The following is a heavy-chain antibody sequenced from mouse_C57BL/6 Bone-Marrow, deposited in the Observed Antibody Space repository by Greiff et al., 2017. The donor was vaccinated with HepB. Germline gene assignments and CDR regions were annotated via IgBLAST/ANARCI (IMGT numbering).Heavy chain of an antibody. Sequence: QVQLQQPGAELVKPGASVKLSCKASGYTFTSYWMHWVKQRPGQGLEWIGMIHPNSGSTNYNEKFKSKATLTVDKSSSTAYMQLSSLTSEDSAVYYCARGWGYYGSSYDYYAMDYWGQGTSVTVSS. CDR1: GYTFTSYW. V-gene: IGHV1-64*01. J-gene: IGHJ4*01. D-gene: IGHD1-1*01. CDR2: IHPNSGST. CDR3: ARGWGYYGSSYDYYAMDY.